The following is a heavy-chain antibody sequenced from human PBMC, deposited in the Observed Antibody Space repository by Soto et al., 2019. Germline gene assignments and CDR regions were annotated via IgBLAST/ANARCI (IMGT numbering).Heavy chain of an antibody. CDR2: ILYDGSNK. V-gene: IGHV3-30*18. Sequence: QVQLVESGGGVVQPGRSLRLSCAASGFTFSSYGMHWVRQAPGKGLEWVAVILYDGSNKYYADSVKGRFTISRDNSKNTLYLQMNSLRAEDTAVYYCAKSSGGSCCPFDYWGQGTLVTVSS. CDR1: GFTFSSYG. CDR3: AKSSGGSCCPFDY. D-gene: IGHD2-15*01. J-gene: IGHJ4*02.